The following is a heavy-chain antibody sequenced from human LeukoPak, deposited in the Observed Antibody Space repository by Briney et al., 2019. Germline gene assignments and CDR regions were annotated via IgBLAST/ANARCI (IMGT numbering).Heavy chain of an antibody. J-gene: IGHJ4*02. CDR3: ARDGFIEGATTTRGGFDY. CDR1: GFTVSSNY. CDR2: MYAGGST. Sequence: GGSLRLSCAASGFTVSSNYMSWVRQAPGKGLEWVSAMYAGGSTSNADSVKGRFTISRDNSKNTVYLQMNSLRAEDTAVYYCARDGFIEGATTTRGGFDYWGQGTLVTVSS. D-gene: IGHD1-26*01. V-gene: IGHV3-66*01.